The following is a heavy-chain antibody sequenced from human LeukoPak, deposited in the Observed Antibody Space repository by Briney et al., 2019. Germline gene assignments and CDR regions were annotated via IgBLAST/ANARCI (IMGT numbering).Heavy chain of an antibody. V-gene: IGHV3-23*01. Sequence: GGSLRLSCAASGFTFSSYGMSWVRQAPGKGLEWVSAISGSGGSTYYADSVKGRFTVSRDNSKNTLYLQVNSLRADDTAVYYCAKVSMRGGITMMEYWGQGTLVTVSS. CDR3: AKVSMRGGITMMEY. CDR2: ISGSGGST. J-gene: IGHJ4*02. CDR1: GFTFSSYG. D-gene: IGHD3-22*01.